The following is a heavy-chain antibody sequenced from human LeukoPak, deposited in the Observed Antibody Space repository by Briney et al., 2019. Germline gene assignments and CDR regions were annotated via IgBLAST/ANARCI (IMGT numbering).Heavy chain of an antibody. Sequence: ASVKVSCKASGYTFTSYGISWVRQAPGQGLEWVGWISAYNGNTNYAQKLQGRVTMTTDTSTSTAYMELRSLRSDDTAVYYCARDYGARGYYDSSDDAFDIWGQGTMVTVSS. CDR3: ARDYGARGYYDSSDDAFDI. V-gene: IGHV1-18*01. CDR1: GYTFTSYG. D-gene: IGHD3-22*01. J-gene: IGHJ3*02. CDR2: ISAYNGNT.